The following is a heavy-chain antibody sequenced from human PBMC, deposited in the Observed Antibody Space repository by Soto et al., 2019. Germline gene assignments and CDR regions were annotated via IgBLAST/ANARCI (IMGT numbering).Heavy chain of an antibody. CDR3: VRDLYGEDAA. CDR1: GFTFGDYY. J-gene: IGHJ5*02. V-gene: IGHV3-11*01. D-gene: IGHD4-17*01. CDR2: IGKSGSTI. Sequence: QVQLVESGGGLVKAGGSLRLSCAASGFTFGDYYMGWVRQAPGKGLDWISYIGKSGSTIYYADSVKGRFTISRDNAENSVFLQMNSLRVEDTAVYWCVRDLYGEDAAWGQGTLVTVAS.